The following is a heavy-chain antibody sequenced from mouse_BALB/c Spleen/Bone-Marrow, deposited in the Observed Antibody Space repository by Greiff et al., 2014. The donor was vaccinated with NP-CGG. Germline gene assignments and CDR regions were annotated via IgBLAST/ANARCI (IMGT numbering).Heavy chain of an antibody. CDR3: GRGDY. CDR1: GFTFSSLA. CDR2: ISSGSNII. Sequence: EVQLVESGGGLVQPGGSRKLSCAASGFTFSSLAMHWIRQAPEKGLEWVAFISSGSNIIHYADTVKGRFTISRDNPKNTLFLQMTSLRSEDTAMYYCGRGDYWGQGTTLTVSS. V-gene: IGHV5-17*02. J-gene: IGHJ2*01.